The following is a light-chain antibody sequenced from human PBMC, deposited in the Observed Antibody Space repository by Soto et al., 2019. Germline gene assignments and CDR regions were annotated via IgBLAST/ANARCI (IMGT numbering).Light chain of an antibody. CDR3: QHYNSYSWT. Sequence: IQMTQSPSTLSASVGDRVTITCRASQSISIWLAWYQQKSGKAPKVLIYDASRLESGVPSRFSGSGSGTEFTLTISSLQPADFATYYCQHYNSYSWTFGQRTKVDI. CDR1: QSISIW. V-gene: IGKV1-5*01. CDR2: DAS. J-gene: IGKJ1*01.